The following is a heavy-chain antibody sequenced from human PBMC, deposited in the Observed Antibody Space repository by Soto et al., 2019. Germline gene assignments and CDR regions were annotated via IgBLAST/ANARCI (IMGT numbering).Heavy chain of an antibody. Sequence: QVQLVESGGGVVQPGRSLRLSCAASGFTFSSYGMHWVRQAPGKGLEWVAVIWYDGSNKYYAESVKGRFTISRDNSKNTLYMQMNSLRADDTAVYYCAREGDILTGYYGGYFDYWGQGTLVTVSS. J-gene: IGHJ4*02. CDR3: AREGDILTGYYGGYFDY. CDR1: GFTFSSYG. V-gene: IGHV3-33*01. D-gene: IGHD3-9*01. CDR2: IWYDGSNK.